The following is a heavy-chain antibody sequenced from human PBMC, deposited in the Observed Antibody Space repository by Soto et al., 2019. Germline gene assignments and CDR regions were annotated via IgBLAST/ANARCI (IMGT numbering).Heavy chain of an antibody. CDR2: IIPIAGIA. CDR1: GGTFSRHG. V-gene: IGHV1-69*01. D-gene: IGHD1-26*01. J-gene: IGHJ4*02. CDR3: ARDRGTGSYHYFDY. Sequence: QVHLVQSGAEVKKPGSSVKVSCKASGGTFSRHGINWVRQAPGQGLEWMGGIIPIAGIAHYAQKFQGRVTITADESTSTVYMVLSSLRSEDTAVYFCARDRGTGSYHYFDYWGQGTLVTVSS.